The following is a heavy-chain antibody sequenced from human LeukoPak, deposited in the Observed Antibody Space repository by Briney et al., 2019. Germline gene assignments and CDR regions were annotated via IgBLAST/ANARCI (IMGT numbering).Heavy chain of an antibody. J-gene: IGHJ4*02. CDR1: GGSIIGYY. Sequence: SEALSLTCTVSGGSIIGYYWSWSRQPPGEGLEWIGYVYNSGNSDYNPSLKSLVSISVDTSKNQLSLKLSSVTAADTAVYYCARAHSNNWRFDYGGQGTLVTVSS. CDR2: VYNSGNS. V-gene: IGHV4-59*01. D-gene: IGHD6-13*01. CDR3: ARAHSNNWRFDY.